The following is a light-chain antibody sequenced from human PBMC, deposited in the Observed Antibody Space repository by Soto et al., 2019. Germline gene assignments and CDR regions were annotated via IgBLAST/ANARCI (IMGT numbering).Light chain of an antibody. J-gene: IGLJ1*01. Sequence: QSVLAQPPSVSGAPGQRVTISCTGSSSNIGAGYDVHWYQQLPGTAPKLLIYANNNRPSGVPGRFSGSKSGTSASLAITGLQAEDEADYYCQSYDSSLSGYVFGPGTRSPS. CDR2: ANN. CDR1: SSNIGAGYD. V-gene: IGLV1-40*01. CDR3: QSYDSSLSGYV.